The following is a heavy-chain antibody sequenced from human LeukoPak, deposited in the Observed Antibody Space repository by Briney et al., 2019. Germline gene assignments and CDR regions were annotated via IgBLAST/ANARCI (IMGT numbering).Heavy chain of an antibody. J-gene: IGHJ4*02. Sequence: PSGTLSLTCNVSGASIISTNWWNWVRQPPGKGLEWIGYIYYSGGTYYNPSLKSRVTISVDTSKNQFSLKLSSVTAADTAVYYCAREEGAMGYWGQGTLVTVSS. D-gene: IGHD1-26*01. CDR2: IYYSGGT. CDR3: AREEGAMGY. V-gene: IGHV4-4*02. CDR1: GASIISTNW.